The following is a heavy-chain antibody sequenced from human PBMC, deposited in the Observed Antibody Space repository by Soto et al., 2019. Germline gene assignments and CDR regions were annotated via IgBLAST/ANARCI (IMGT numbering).Heavy chain of an antibody. CDR2: ISYDGSNK. J-gene: IGHJ4*02. V-gene: IGHV3-30*18. CDR3: AKDLTMIVSQYYFDY. Sequence: GGSLRLSCAASGFTFSSYGMHWVRQAPGKGLEWVAVISYDGSNKYYADSVKGRFTISRDNSKNTLYLQMNSLRAEDTAVCYCAKDLTMIVSQYYFDYWGQGTLVTVSS. D-gene: IGHD3-22*01. CDR1: GFTFSSYG.